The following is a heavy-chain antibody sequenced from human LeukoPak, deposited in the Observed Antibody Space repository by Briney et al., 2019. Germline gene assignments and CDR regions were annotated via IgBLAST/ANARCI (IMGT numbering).Heavy chain of an antibody. CDR3: ARGLRYFDWLLGP. J-gene: IGHJ5*02. Sequence: SETLSLTCAVYGGSFSGYYWSWIRQPPGKGLEWIGEINHSGSTNYNPSLKSRVTISVDTSKNQFSLKLSSATAADTAVYYCARGLRYFDWLLGPWGQGTLVTVSS. CDR2: INHSGST. CDR1: GGSFSGYY. V-gene: IGHV4-34*01. D-gene: IGHD3-9*01.